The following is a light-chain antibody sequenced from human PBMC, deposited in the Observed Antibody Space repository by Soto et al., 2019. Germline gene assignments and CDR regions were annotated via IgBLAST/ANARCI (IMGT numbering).Light chain of an antibody. CDR3: QQRGNWPPT. Sequence: EIVLTQSPATLSLSPGERATLSCRASQSVSTYLAWYQQKPGQAPRLLIYDASDRATGIPAGFSGSGSGTDFALTISSLEPEDFAVYYCQQRGNWPPTFGGGTKVDIK. J-gene: IGKJ4*01. CDR2: DAS. V-gene: IGKV3-11*01. CDR1: QSVSTY.